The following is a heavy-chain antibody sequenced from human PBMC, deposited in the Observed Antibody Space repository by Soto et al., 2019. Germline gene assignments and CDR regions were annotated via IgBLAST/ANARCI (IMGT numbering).Heavy chain of an antibody. J-gene: IGHJ4*02. CDR2: INSDGSDT. CDR3: IRDRTTITLFDY. Sequence: GGSLRLSCAASGFTFSSYWIHWVRQAPGKGLVWVSRINSDGSDTSYADSVRGRLTVSRDNAKNTLYLQMNSLRVEDTAVYYCIRDRTTITLFDYWGQGALVTVSS. D-gene: IGHD4-4*01. V-gene: IGHV3-74*01. CDR1: GFTFSSYW.